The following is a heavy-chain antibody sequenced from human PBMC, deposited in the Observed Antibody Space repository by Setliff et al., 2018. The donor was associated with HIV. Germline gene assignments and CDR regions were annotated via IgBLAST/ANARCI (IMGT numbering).Heavy chain of an antibody. CDR3: ARGGPAVAYAVDV. CDR2: IYYSGTT. J-gene: IGHJ6*02. V-gene: IGHV4-39*02. CDR1: GFSFRNSFYN. D-gene: IGHD5-12*01. Sequence: SETLSLTCNVSGFSFRNSFYNWGWIRQPPGKGLEWIGTIYYSGTTYYNPSLKSRVTMSIDTSQNQFSLKVNSVTAADTAIYYCARGGPAVAYAVDVWGQGTTVTVSS.